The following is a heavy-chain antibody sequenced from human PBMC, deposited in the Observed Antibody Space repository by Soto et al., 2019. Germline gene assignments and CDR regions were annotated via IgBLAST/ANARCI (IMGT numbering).Heavy chain of an antibody. CDR1: GFTFSSYA. CDR2: ISYDGSNK. CDR3: ARDRATMVRGVIITGLYYYYYYGMDV. D-gene: IGHD3-10*01. J-gene: IGHJ6*02. V-gene: IGHV3-30-3*01. Sequence: GGSLRLSCAASGFTFSSYAMHWVRQAPGKGLEWVAVISYDGSNKYYADSVKGRFTISRDNSKNTLYLQMNSLRAEDTAVYYCARDRATMVRGVIITGLYYYYYYGMDVWGQGTTVTVS.